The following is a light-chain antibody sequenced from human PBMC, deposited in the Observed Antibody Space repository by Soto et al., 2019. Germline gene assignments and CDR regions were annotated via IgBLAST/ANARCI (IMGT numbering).Light chain of an antibody. CDR3: QQCFDAPIT. J-gene: IGKJ5*01. Sequence: DIQVTQSPSSLSASVGDRVTITCRASQTISRFVNWYQQKPGKAPKVLISTASTLQSGVPSRFSGTGSGTDFTLTISTLQPEDFATYYCQQCFDAPITFGQGTRLEIK. CDR2: TAS. V-gene: IGKV1-39*01. CDR1: QTISRF.